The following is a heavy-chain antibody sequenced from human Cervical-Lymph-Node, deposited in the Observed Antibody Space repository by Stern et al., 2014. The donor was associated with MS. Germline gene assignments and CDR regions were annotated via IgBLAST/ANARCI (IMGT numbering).Heavy chain of an antibody. D-gene: IGHD2-15*01. CDR3: ARAGYCSPSTCSDAFDI. J-gene: IGHJ3*02. CDR1: GYSFISHA. Sequence: VQLVQSGAEVKDPGASVKVSCKASGYSFISHAMHWVRQAPGQTFEWMGWINGDNGNTKYSQKLQGRVTITRDKTTSTAYMELSSLTSEDTGVYYCARAGYCSPSTCSDAFDIWGQGTKVTVSS. V-gene: IGHV1-3*01. CDR2: INGDNGNT.